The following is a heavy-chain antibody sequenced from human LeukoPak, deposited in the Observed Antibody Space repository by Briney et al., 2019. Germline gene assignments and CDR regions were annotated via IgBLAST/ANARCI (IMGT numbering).Heavy chain of an antibody. D-gene: IGHD5-18*01. CDR2: IIPIFGTA. V-gene: IGHV1-69*06. Sequence: SVKVSCKASGYTFTGYYMHWVRQAPGQGLEWMGGIIPIFGTANYAQKFQGRVTITADKSTSTAYMELSSLRSEDTAVYYCARVGRGGYSYVEYYYYMDVWGKGTTVTVSS. J-gene: IGHJ6*03. CDR1: GYTFTGYY. CDR3: ARVGRGGYSYVEYYYYMDV.